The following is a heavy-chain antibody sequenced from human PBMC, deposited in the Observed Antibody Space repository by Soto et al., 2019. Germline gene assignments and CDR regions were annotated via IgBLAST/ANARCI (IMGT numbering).Heavy chain of an antibody. V-gene: IGHV1-18*01. CDR2: INANNGNT. CDR3: TTVLAVGLVDY. J-gene: IGHJ4*02. D-gene: IGHD6-19*01. Sequence: QVQLVQSGAEGKKPGASVKVSCKASGYTFTSYGMSWVRQAPGQWLEWMGWINANNGNTKYAQKPQGRVTMTTDTTTSTAYMEMTTLRAVGTAVYYCTTVLAVGLVDYCCQGALGSVST. CDR1: GYTFTSYG.